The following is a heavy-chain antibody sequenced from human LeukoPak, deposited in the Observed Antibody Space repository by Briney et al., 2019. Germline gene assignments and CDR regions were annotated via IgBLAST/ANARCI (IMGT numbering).Heavy chain of an antibody. V-gene: IGHV3-11*04. J-gene: IGHJ4*02. CDR3: ARMEMATITRPGLYDY. Sequence: GGSLRLSCAASGFTVSSNYMSWIRQAPGKGLEWVSYISSSGSTIYYADSVKGRFTISRDNAKNSLYLQMNSLRDEDTAVYYCARMEMATITRPGLYDYWGQGTLVTVSS. CDR2: ISSSGSTI. D-gene: IGHD5-24*01. CDR1: GFTVSSNY.